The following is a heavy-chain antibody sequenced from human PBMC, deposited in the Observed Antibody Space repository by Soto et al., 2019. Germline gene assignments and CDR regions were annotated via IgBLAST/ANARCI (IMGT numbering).Heavy chain of an antibody. CDR2: IYYSGGI. Sequence: SETLSLTCTVSGGSISSDYWSWIRQPPGKGLEWIGYIYYSGGINYNPSLESRVAISVDTSKNQFSLKLTSVTAADTAMYYCARNGDCTRPGCIVGWFDPWGPGTLVTVSS. CDR3: ARNGDCTRPGCIVGWFDP. J-gene: IGHJ5*02. D-gene: IGHD2-8*01. V-gene: IGHV4-59*12. CDR1: GGSISSDY.